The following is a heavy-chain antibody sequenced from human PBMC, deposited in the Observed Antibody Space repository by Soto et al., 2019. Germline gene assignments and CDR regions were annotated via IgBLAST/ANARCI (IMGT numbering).Heavy chain of an antibody. V-gene: IGHV3-30*03. CDR1: GFTFSSYG. D-gene: IGHD5-12*01. Sequence: GGSLRLSCAASGFTFSSYGMHWVRQAPGKGLEWVAVISYDGSNKYYADSVKGRFTISRDNSKNTLYLQMNSLRAEDTAVYYCAGVATIGRILGAFDIWGQGTMVTVSS. CDR3: AGVATIGRILGAFDI. J-gene: IGHJ3*02. CDR2: ISYDGSNK.